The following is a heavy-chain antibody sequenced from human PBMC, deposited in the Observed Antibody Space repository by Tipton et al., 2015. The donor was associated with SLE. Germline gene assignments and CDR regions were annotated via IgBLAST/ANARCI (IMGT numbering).Heavy chain of an antibody. V-gene: IGHV4-38-2*02. J-gene: IGHJ3*02. Sequence: TLSLTCTVSGYSISSGYYWGWIRQPPGKGLEWIGEINHSGSTNYNPSLKSRVTISVDTSKNQFSLKLSSVTAADTAVYYCATPGPQRAFDIWGQGTMVTVSS. CDR3: ATPGPQRAFDI. CDR2: INHSGST. CDR1: GYSISSGYY. D-gene: IGHD3-10*01.